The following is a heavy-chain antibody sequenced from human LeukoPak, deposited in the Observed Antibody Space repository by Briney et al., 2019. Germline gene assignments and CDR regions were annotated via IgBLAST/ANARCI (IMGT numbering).Heavy chain of an antibody. CDR1: GFTFSNYA. J-gene: IGHJ4*02. D-gene: IGHD3-3*01. CDR3: AKGASEWFTTPSAFFHY. CDR2: ISGSGDST. Sequence: GGSLRLSRAASGFTFSNYAMNWVRQAPGKGLEWVSGISGSGDSTFLADSVKGRFTISRDNSKNTVYLQMDSLRAEDTALYYCAKGASEWFTTPSAFFHYWGQGTLVTVSS. V-gene: IGHV3-23*01.